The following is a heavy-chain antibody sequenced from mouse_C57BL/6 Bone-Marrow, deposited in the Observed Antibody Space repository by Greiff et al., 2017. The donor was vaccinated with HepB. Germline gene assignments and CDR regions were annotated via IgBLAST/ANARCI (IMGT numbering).Heavy chain of an antibody. CDR3: ARRASTMVTTGAMDY. CDR2: INPSNGGT. Sequence: QVQLKQPGTELVKPGASVKLSCKASGYTFTSYWMHWVKQRPGQGLEWIGNINPSNGGTNYNEKFKSKATLTVDKSSSTAYMQLGSLTSEDSAVYYCARRASTMVTTGAMDYWGQGTSVTVSS. D-gene: IGHD2-2*01. V-gene: IGHV1-53*01. J-gene: IGHJ4*01. CDR1: GYTFTSYW.